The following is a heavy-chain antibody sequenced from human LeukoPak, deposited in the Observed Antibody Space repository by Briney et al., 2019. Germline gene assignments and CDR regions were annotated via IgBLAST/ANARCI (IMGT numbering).Heavy chain of an antibody. CDR1: GYTFTSYG. D-gene: IGHD1-1*01. CDR3: ARRRGTTLSFDY. V-gene: IGHV1-18*01. J-gene: IGHJ4*02. Sequence: ASVKVSCKASGYTFTSYGFSWVRQAPGQGLEWMGWINAYNGNTNYAQKLQGRVTMTTDTSTSTAYMELRSLRFDDTAVYYCARRRGTTLSFDYWGQGTLVTVSS. CDR2: INAYNGNT.